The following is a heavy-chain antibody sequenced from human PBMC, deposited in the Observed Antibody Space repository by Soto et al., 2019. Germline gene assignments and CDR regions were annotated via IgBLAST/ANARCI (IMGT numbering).Heavy chain of an antibody. CDR2: INHSGST. J-gene: IGHJ3*02. CDR1: GGSFSGYY. Sequence: KASETLSLTCAVYGGSFSGYYWSWIRQPPGKGLEWIGEINHSGSTNYSPSFQGQVTISADKSISTAYLQWSSLKASDTAMYYCARRAAAMDAFDIWGQGTMVTVSS. D-gene: IGHD6-25*01. CDR3: ARRAAAMDAFDI. V-gene: IGHV4-34*01.